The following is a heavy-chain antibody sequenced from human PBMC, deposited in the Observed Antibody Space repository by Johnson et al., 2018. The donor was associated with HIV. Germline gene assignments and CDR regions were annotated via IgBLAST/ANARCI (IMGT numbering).Heavy chain of an antibody. CDR2: IRYDGSNK. D-gene: IGHD1-26*01. J-gene: IGHJ3*02. CDR3: TTATPVGRGAFDI. Sequence: VRQAPGKGLEWVAFIRYDGSNKYYADSVKGRFTISRDNSRNTLYLQMNSLKTEEPAVYYCTTATPVGRGAFDIWGQGTMVTVSS. V-gene: IGHV3-30*02.